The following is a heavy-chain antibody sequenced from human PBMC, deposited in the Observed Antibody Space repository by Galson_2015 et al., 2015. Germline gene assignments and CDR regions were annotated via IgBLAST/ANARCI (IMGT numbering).Heavy chain of an antibody. CDR3: AKIGYYDILTGYYDY. CDR1: GFTFSSYG. Sequence: SLRLSCAASGFTFSSYGMHLVRQAPGKGLEWVAVISYDGSNKYYADSVKGRFTISRDNSKNTLYLRMNSLRAEDTAVYYCAKIGYYDILTGYYDYWGQGTLVTVSS. D-gene: IGHD3-9*01. V-gene: IGHV3-30*18. CDR2: ISYDGSNK. J-gene: IGHJ4*02.